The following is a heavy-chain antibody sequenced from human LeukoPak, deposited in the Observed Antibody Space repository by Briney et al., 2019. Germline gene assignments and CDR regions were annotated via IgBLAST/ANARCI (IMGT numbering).Heavy chain of an antibody. V-gene: IGHV1-46*01. D-gene: IGHD6-13*01. CDR2: INPSGGGT. CDR3: ASQSIAAAGTLYYYYYMDV. J-gene: IGHJ6*03. Sequence: ASVKVSCKASGYTFTSYYMHWVRQAPGQGLEWMGIINPSGGGTSYAQKFQGRVTMTRDTPTSTVYMELSSLRSEDTAVYYCASQSIAAAGTLYYYYYMDVWGKGTTVTVSS. CDR1: GYTFTSYY.